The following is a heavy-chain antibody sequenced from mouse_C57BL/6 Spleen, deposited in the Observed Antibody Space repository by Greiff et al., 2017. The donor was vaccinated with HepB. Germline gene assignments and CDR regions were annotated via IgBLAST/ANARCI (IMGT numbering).Heavy chain of an antibody. CDR3: ARFRWDGGYYFDY. CDR1: GYAFTNYL. CDR2: INPGSGGT. V-gene: IGHV1-54*01. D-gene: IGHD4-1*01. Sequence: QVQLKQSGAELVRPGTSVKVSCKASGYAFTNYLIEWVKQRPGQGLEWIGVINPGSGGTNYNEKFKGKATLTADKSSSTAYMQLSSLTSEDSAVYFCARFRWDGGYYFDYWGQGTTLTVSS. J-gene: IGHJ2*01.